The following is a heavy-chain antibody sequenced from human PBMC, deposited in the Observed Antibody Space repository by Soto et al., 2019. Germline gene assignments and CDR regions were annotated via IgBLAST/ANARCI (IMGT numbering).Heavy chain of an antibody. V-gene: IGHV1-2*02. Sequence: ASVKVSCKASGYTFTGYYMHWVRQAPGQGLEWMGWINPNSGGTNYAQKFQGRVTMTRDTSISTAYMELSRLRSDDTAVYYCARVPGDGYYYYYGMDVWGQGTTVTVS. J-gene: IGHJ6*02. CDR3: ARVPGDGYYYYYGMDV. CDR2: INPNSGGT. CDR1: GYTFTGYY.